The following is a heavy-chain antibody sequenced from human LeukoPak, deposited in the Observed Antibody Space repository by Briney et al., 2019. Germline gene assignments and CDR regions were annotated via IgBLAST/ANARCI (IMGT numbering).Heavy chain of an antibody. CDR1: GYTFTSYG. Sequence: ASVKISFKASGYTFTSYGISWVRQAPGQGLEWMGWISAYNGNTNYAQKLQGRVTMTTDTSTSTAYMELRSLRSDDTAVYYCARVRRSGYYPYYFDYWGQGTLVTVSS. CDR3: ARVRRSGYYPYYFDY. CDR2: ISAYNGNT. J-gene: IGHJ4*02. D-gene: IGHD3-3*01. V-gene: IGHV1-18*01.